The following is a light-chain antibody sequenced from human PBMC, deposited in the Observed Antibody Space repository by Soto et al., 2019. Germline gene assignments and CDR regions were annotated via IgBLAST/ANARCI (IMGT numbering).Light chain of an antibody. CDR3: QQYNNWPPYT. J-gene: IGKJ2*01. V-gene: IGKV3-15*01. CDR1: QSVSSN. Sequence: EIVMTQSPATLSVSPGERATLSCRARQSVSSNLAWYQQKPGQAPRLLIYGASTRATGIPARFSGSGSGKEFTLTISSLQSEDFAVYYCQQYNNWPPYTFGQGTKLEIK. CDR2: GAS.